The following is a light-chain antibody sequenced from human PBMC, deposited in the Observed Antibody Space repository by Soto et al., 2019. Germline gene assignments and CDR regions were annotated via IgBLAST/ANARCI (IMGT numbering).Light chain of an antibody. CDR1: QSLLQSNGYNY. V-gene: IGKV2-28*01. Sequence: DIVMTQSPLSLPVTPGEPASISCSASQSLLQSNGYNYLDRYLQNPGQSPQLLIYLGSYRPSGVPDRFSGSGSGTDFTLKIRRVEAEYVGVYYCMHAKQCPPTFGQGTKVEIK. J-gene: IGKJ1*01. CDR3: MHAKQCPPT. CDR2: LGS.